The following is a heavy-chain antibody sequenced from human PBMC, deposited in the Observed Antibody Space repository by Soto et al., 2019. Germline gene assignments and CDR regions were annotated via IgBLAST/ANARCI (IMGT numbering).Heavy chain of an antibody. CDR1: GGSFSCYY. V-gene: IGHV4-34*01. CDR2: INHSGST. J-gene: IGHJ6*02. D-gene: IGHD5-12*01. CDR3: ARMKGYVYYYGMDV. Sequence: SETLSLTCAVYGGSFSCYYWIWIRQPPGKGLEWIGEINHSGSTNYNPSLKSRVTISVDTSKNQFSLKLSSVTAADTAVYYCARMKGYVYYYGMDVWGQGTTVTVSS.